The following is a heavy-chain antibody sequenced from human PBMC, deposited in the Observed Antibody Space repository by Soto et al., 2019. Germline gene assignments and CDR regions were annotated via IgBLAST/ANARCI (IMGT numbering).Heavy chain of an antibody. CDR2: INSDGSST. CDR3: ARVRYYYDSSGYPDAFDI. V-gene: IGHV3-74*01. Sequence: GGSLRLSCAASGFTFSSYWMRWVRQAPGKGLVWVSRINSDGSSTSYADSVKGRFTISRDNAKNTLYLQMNSLRAEDTAVYYCARVRYYYDSSGYPDAFDIWGQGTMVTVSS. D-gene: IGHD3-22*01. CDR1: GFTFSSYW. J-gene: IGHJ3*02.